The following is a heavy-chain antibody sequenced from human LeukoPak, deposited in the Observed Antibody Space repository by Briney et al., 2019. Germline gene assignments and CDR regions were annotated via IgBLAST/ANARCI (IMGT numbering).Heavy chain of an antibody. V-gene: IGHV4-59*01. D-gene: IGHD3-3*01. CDR1: GGSISSYY. CDR3: ARLDYDFWSGSNSGWFDP. J-gene: IGHJ5*02. CDR2: IYYSGST. Sequence: SETLSLTCTVSGGSISSYYWSWIRQPPGKGLEWIGYIYYSGSTNYNPSLKSRVTISVDTPKNQFSLKLSSVTAADTAVYYCARLDYDFWSGSNSGWFDPWGQGTLVTVSS.